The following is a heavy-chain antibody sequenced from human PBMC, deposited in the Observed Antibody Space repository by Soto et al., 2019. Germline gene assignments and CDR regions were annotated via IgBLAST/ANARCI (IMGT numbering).Heavy chain of an antibody. CDR1: GGSISRYY. Sequence: SETLSLTCTVSGGSISRYYWSWIRQPAGKGLEWIGRIYTSGSTNYNPSLKSRVTMSVDTSKNQFSLKLSSMTAADTAVYYCARVPTRTAAGNNYFYGMDVWGQGTKVTLSS. CDR3: ARVPTRTAAGNNYFYGMDV. V-gene: IGHV4-4*07. D-gene: IGHD6-13*01. J-gene: IGHJ6*02. CDR2: IYTSGST.